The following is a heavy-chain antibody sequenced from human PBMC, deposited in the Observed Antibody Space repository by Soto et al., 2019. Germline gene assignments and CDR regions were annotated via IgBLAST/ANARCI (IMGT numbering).Heavy chain of an antibody. D-gene: IGHD3-10*01. CDR3: ATPPITRVRGVPRIYGMDV. Sequence: PSETLPLTCAVYGGSFSVYYWSWIRQHPEKGLEWIGEINHSGSTNYNPSLKSRVTISVDTSKNKFSLKLSSVTAADTAVYYSATPPITRVRGVPRIYGMDVGRQG. J-gene: IGHJ6*02. CDR2: INHSGST. V-gene: IGHV4-34*01. CDR1: GGSFSVYY.